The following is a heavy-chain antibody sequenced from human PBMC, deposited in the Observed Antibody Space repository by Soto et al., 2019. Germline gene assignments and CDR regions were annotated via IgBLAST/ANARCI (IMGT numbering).Heavy chain of an antibody. CDR1: EYSFGDYY. D-gene: IGHD2-2*01. CDR2: INLNDGGT. CDR3: VRDAPSHQSIFDL. Sequence: GASVKVSSKTSEYSFGDYYLHWVRQAPEQGLEWMGWINLNDGGTNSPRKFQGRLTMTRDKSITTVYMELSRLRSDDTAVYFCVRDAPSHQSIFDLWGPGTLVTVSS. V-gene: IGHV1-2*02. J-gene: IGHJ4*02.